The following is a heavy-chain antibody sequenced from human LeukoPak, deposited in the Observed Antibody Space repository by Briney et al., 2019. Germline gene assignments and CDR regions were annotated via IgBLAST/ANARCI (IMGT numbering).Heavy chain of an antibody. V-gene: IGHV1-18*01. CDR1: GYTFTSYG. CDR2: ISAYNGNT. D-gene: IGHD6-13*01. Sequence: ASVKVSCKASGYTFTSYGISWVRQAPGQGLEWMGWISAYNGNTNYAQKLQGRVTMTTDTSTSTAYMELRSLRSDDTAVYYCARDPSIAAAGSDDAFDIWGQGTMVTVSS. J-gene: IGHJ3*02. CDR3: ARDPSIAAAGSDDAFDI.